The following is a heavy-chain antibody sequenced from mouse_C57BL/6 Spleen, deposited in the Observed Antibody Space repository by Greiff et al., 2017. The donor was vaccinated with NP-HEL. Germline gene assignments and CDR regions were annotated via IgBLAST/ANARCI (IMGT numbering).Heavy chain of an antibody. CDR3: ARAGAY. CDR2: INPGSGGT. V-gene: IGHV1-54*01. J-gene: IGHJ3*01. CDR1: GYAFTNYL. Sequence: QVQLQQSGAELVRPGTSVKVSCKASGYAFTNYLIEWVKQRPGQGLEWIGVINPGSGGTNYNEKFKGKETLTADKSSSTAYMQLSSLTSEDSAVYFCARAGAYWGQGTLVTVSA.